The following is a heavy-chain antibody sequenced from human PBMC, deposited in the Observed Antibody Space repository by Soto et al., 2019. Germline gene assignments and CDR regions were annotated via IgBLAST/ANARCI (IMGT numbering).Heavy chain of an antibody. J-gene: IGHJ4*02. CDR1: GGTFSSYT. V-gene: IGHV1-69*08. D-gene: IGHD6-13*01. CDR2: IIPILGIA. CDR3: AGEPDPGYSSSWKDY. Sequence: QVQLVQSGAEVKKPGSSVKVSCKASGGTFSSYTISWLRQAPGQGLEWMGRIIPILGIANYAQKFQGSVTITADKSTSTAYMELSSLRSEDTAVYYCAGEPDPGYSSSWKDYWGQGTLVTVSS.